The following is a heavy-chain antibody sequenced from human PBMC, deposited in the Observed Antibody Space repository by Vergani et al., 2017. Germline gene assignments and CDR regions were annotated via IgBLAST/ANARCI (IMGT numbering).Heavy chain of an antibody. J-gene: IGHJ1*01. CDR3: ATRRSGSSSVYFQH. CDR2: IYYSGST. CDR1: GGSISSGGYY. V-gene: IGHV4-31*03. Sequence: QVQLQESGPGLVKPSQTLSLTCTVSGGSISSGGYYWSWIRQHPGKGLEWIGYIYYSGSTYYNPSLKSRVTISVDTSKNLFSLKLSSVTAADTAVYYCATRRSGSSSVYFQHWGQGTLVTVSS. D-gene: IGHD6-6*01.